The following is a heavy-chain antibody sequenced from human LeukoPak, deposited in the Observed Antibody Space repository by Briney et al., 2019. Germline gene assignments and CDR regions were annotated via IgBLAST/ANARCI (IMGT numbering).Heavy chain of an antibody. V-gene: IGHV4-59*08. D-gene: IGHD2-21*02. J-gene: IGHJ4*02. Sequence: PSETLSLTCTVSGGSISSYYSSWIRQPPGKGLEWIGYIYYSGSTNYNPSLKSRVTISVDTSKNQFSLKLSSVTAADTAVYFCARGVTQWGQGTLVTVSS. CDR3: ARGVTQ. CDR1: GGSISSYY. CDR2: IYYSGST.